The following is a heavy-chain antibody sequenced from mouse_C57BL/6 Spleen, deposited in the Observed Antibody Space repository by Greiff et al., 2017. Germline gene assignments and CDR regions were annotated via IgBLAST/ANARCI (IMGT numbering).Heavy chain of an antibody. CDR3: ARPLTGTGFAY. CDR1: GYTFTSYW. J-gene: IGHJ3*01. D-gene: IGHD4-1*01. V-gene: IGHV1-59*01. Sequence: VQLQQPGAELVRPGTSVKLSCKASGYTFTSYWMHWVKQRPGQGLEWIGVIDPSDSYPNYNQKFKGKATLTVETSSRTAYIQLSSLTSEDSAVYYCARPLTGTGFAYWGQGTLVTVSA. CDR2: IDPSDSYP.